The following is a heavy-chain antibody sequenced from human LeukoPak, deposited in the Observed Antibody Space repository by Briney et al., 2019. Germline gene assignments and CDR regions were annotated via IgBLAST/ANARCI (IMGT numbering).Heavy chain of an antibody. CDR2: IRYDGSNK. CDR1: GFTFSSYG. V-gene: IGHV3-30*02. D-gene: IGHD1-26*01. Sequence: PGGSLRLSCAASGFTFSSYGMHWVRQAPGKGLEWVAFIRYDGSNKYYADSVKGRFTISRDDSKNTLYLQMNSRRAEDTAVYYCAKEGIVGATDGNAFDIWGQGTMVTVSS. J-gene: IGHJ3*02. CDR3: AKEGIVGATDGNAFDI.